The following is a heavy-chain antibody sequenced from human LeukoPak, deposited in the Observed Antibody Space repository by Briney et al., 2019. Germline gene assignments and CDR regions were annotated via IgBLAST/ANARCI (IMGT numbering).Heavy chain of an antibody. V-gene: IGHV4-30-2*01. Sequence: ASQTLSLTCTVSGGSISSGHYYWSWIRQPPGKGLEWIGYIYHSGSTYYNPSLKSRVTISVDRSKNQFSLKLSSVTAADTAVYNCARVVRYYYGSGSYYNSPPKSDAFDIWGQGTMVTVSS. CDR3: ARVVRYYYGSGSYYNSPPKSDAFDI. D-gene: IGHD3-10*01. CDR2: IYHSGST. CDR1: GGSISSGHYY. J-gene: IGHJ3*02.